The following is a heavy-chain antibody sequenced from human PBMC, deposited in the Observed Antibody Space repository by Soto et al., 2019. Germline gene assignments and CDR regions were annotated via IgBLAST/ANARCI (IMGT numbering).Heavy chain of an antibody. CDR3: ASEDTDETYFDP. V-gene: IGHV4-61*01. J-gene: IGHJ5*01. D-gene: IGHD3-16*01. Sequence: PSVTLSLTWTVSGVSVSAISYYWIWIRQPPGKGLEWIGYIYYTGDTKYNPSLKSRVTMSIDTSKNQMSLNLSSVTAADTAVDYCASEDTDETYFDPWGQGTLITVSS. CDR2: IYYTGDT. CDR1: GVSVSAISYY.